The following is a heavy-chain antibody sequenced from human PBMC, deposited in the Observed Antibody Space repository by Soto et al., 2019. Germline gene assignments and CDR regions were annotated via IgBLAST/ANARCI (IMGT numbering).Heavy chain of an antibody. CDR2: IKSKTDGGTT. CDR1: GFTFSNAW. CDR3: TTVDKTTIFGVVIMPDY. J-gene: IGHJ4*02. D-gene: IGHD3-3*01. V-gene: IGHV3-15*01. Sequence: GGSLRLSCAASGFTFSNAWMSWVRQAPGKGLEWVGRIKSKTDGGTTDYAAPVKGRFTISRDDSKNTLYLQMNSLKTEDTAVYYCTTVDKTTIFGVVIMPDYWGQGTLVTVSS.